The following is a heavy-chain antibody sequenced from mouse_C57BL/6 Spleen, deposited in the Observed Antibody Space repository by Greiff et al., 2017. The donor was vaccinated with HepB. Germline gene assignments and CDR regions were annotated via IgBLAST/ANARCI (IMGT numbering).Heavy chain of an antibody. D-gene: IGHD2-3*01. CDR1: GYTFTSYW. V-gene: IGHV1-53*01. J-gene: IGHJ4*01. CDR3: AVYDGYYVSMDD. Sequence: QVQLQQPGTELVKPGASVKLSCKASGYTFTSYWMHWVKQRPGQGLEWIGNINPSNGGTNYNEKFKSKATLTVDKSSSTAYMQLSSLTSEDSAVFYGAVYDGYYVSMDDWGQGTSVTVSS. CDR2: INPSNGGT.